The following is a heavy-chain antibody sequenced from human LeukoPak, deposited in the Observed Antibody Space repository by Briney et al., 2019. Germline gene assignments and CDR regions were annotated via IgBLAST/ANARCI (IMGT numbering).Heavy chain of an antibody. CDR1: GFSFSGYW. CDR2: IKADGSEK. V-gene: IGHV3-7*05. CDR3: AYRNNFEY. Sequence: GGPLRLSCAASGFSFSGYWMNWVRQPPGKGLEWVAYIKADGSEKYYVDSVKGRFTTSRDDAKRTVDLQMDNLRAEDTAIYYCAYRNNFEYWGQGALVTVSS. D-gene: IGHD1-26*01. J-gene: IGHJ4*02.